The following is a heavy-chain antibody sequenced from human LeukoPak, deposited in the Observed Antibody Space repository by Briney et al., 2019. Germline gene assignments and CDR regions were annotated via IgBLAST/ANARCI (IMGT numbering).Heavy chain of an antibody. CDR3: AREDPQTTVPEGMDV. J-gene: IGHJ6*02. D-gene: IGHD4-17*01. Sequence: SETLSLTRTVSGGSISYYYWSWIRQSPGKGLEWIGYIYYSGTTNYNPSLKSRVTISVGTSKNQFSLQLRSVTAADTAVYYCAREDPQTTVPEGMDVWGQGTTVTVSS. CDR2: IYYSGTT. V-gene: IGHV4-59*01. CDR1: GGSISYYY.